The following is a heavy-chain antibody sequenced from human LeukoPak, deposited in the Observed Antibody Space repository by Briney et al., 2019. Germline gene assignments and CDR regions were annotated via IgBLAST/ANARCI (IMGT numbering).Heavy chain of an antibody. V-gene: IGHV3-48*01. CDR3: AIDPSTVDY. CDR1: GFTFSSYS. J-gene: IGHJ4*02. Sequence: GGSLRLSCAASGFTFSSYSMNWVRQAPGKELEWVSYISSSSSTIYYADSVKGRFTISRDNAKNSLCLQMNSLRAEDTAVYYCAIDPSTVDYWGQGTLVTVSS. D-gene: IGHD4-17*01. CDR2: ISSSSSTI.